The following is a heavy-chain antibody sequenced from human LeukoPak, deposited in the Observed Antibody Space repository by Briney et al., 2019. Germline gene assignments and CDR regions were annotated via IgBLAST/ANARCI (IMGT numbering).Heavy chain of an antibody. CDR2: IYHSGST. Sequence: PSQTLSLTCAVSGGSISSGGYSWSWIRQPPGKGLEWIGYIYHSGSTYYNPFLKSRVTISVDRSKNQFSLKLSSVTAADTAVYYCARGNSRYYYYGMDVWGKGPRSPSPQ. D-gene: IGHD1-7*01. V-gene: IGHV4-30-2*01. CDR1: GGSISSGGYS. J-gene: IGHJ6*01. CDR3: ARGNSRYYYYGMDV.